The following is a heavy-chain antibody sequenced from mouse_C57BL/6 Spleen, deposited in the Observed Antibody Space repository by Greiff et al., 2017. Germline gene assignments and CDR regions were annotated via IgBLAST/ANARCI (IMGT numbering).Heavy chain of an antibody. CDR1: GYTFTSYW. V-gene: IGHV1-55*01. Sequence: VQLQQPGAELVKPGASVKMSCKASGYTFTSYWITWVKQRPGQGLEWIGDIYPGSGSTNYNEKFKSKATLTVDTSSSTAYMQLSSLTSEYSAVYYCARRPYYYGSSPDYWGQGTTLTVSS. J-gene: IGHJ2*01. CDR3: ARRPYYYGSSPDY. D-gene: IGHD1-1*01. CDR2: IYPGSGST.